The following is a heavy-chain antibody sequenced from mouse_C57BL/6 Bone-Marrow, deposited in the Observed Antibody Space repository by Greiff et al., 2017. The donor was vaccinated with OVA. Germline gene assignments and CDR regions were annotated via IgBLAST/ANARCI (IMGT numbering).Heavy chain of an antibody. J-gene: IGHJ3*01. D-gene: IGHD2-10*02. CDR2: INPYNGGT. Sequence: SGPVLVKPGASVKMSCKASGYTFTDYYMNWVKQSHGKSLEWIGVINPYNGGTSYNQKFKGKATLTVDKSSSTAYMELNSLTSEDSAVYYCAYGNSAWFAYWGQGTLVTVSA. CDR1: GYTFTDYY. CDR3: AYGNSAWFAY. V-gene: IGHV1-19*01.